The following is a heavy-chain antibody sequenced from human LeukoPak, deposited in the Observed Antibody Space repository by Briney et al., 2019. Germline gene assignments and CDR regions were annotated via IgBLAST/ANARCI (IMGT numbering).Heavy chain of an antibody. V-gene: IGHV4-39*07. J-gene: IGHJ4*02. D-gene: IGHD3-10*01. CDR1: GGSISSSSYY. CDR2: IYYSGST. CDR3: ARARPTGIDY. Sequence: SGTLSLTCAVSGGSISSSSYYWGWIRQPPGKGLEWIGSIYYSGSTYYNPSLKSRVTISVDTSKNQFSLKLSSVTAADTAVYYCARARPTGIDYWGQGTLVTVSS.